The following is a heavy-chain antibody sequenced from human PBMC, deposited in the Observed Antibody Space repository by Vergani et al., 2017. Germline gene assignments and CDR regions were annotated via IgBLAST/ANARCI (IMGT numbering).Heavy chain of an antibody. CDR2: IYYSGST. J-gene: IGHJ4*02. D-gene: IGHD3-10*01. CDR3: ARDHLTYFDY. V-gene: IGHV4-59*11. CDR1: GGSISSHY. Sequence: QVQLQESGPGLVKPSETLSLTCTVSGGSISSHYWSWIRQPPGKGLEWIGSIYYSGSTYYNPSLKSRVTISVDTSKNQFSLKLSSVTAADTAVYYCARDHLTYFDYWGQGTLVTVSS.